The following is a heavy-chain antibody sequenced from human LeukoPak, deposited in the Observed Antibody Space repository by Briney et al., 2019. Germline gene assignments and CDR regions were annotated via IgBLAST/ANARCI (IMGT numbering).Heavy chain of an antibody. J-gene: IGHJ4*02. D-gene: IGHD3-22*01. CDR1: GYNLTTFY. CDR2: INPKNGAT. V-gene: IGHV1-46*04. CDR3: ATQGYAQGITTPFDY. Sequence: ASVKVSCKASGYNLTTFYLHWVRQAPGQGLEWVGIINPKNGATSYAQKLQGRVTIIRDMSTSTVFMELSSLRSEDTAVYYCATQGYAQGITTPFDYWGQGTLLTVSS.